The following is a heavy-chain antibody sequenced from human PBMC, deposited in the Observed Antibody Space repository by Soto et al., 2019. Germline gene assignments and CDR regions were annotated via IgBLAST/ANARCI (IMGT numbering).Heavy chain of an antibody. Sequence: QVQLVQSGAEEKKPGASVKVSCKTSGYIFTNYVMHWVRQAPGQRLEWMGWINTGNGNTEFSQKFQGRVTIIRDTSATTAYMELSSLRFEDTAVYYCARGEQWPLYYFDYWGQGTLVTVSS. CDR3: ARGEQWPLYYFDY. J-gene: IGHJ4*02. CDR1: GYIFTNYV. CDR2: INTGNGNT. V-gene: IGHV1-3*04. D-gene: IGHD6-19*01.